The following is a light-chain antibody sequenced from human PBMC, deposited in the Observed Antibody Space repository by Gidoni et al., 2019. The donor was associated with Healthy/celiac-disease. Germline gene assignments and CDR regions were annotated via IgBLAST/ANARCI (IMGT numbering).Light chain of an antibody. Sequence: SYELTQPPSVSVSLGQTARITCSGDALPKQYAYWYQQKPGQAPVLVLYTDSERPSGIPERFSGSSSGTTVTLTISGVQAEDEADYYCQSADSSGTYVVFGGGTKLTVL. CDR1: ALPKQY. V-gene: IGLV3-25*03. J-gene: IGLJ2*01. CDR3: QSADSSGTYVV. CDR2: TDS.